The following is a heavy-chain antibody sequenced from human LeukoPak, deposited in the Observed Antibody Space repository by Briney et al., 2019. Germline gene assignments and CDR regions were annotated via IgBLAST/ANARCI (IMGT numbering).Heavy chain of an antibody. Sequence: PSETLSLTCAVYGGSFSGYYWSWIRQPPGKGLEWIGEINHSGSTNYNPSLKSRVTISVDTSKNQFSLKLSSVTAADTAVYYCARGQYGWNWFDPWGRGTLVTVSS. J-gene: IGHJ5*02. V-gene: IGHV4-34*01. CDR1: GGSFSGYY. CDR2: INHSGST. D-gene: IGHD4-17*01. CDR3: ARGQYGWNWFDP.